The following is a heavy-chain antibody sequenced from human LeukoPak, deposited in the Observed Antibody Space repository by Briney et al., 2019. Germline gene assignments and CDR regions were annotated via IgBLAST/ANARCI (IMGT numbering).Heavy chain of an antibody. D-gene: IGHD4-17*01. V-gene: IGHV4-39*06. CDR3: AKVTRYDDSRPYGYMDV. Sequence: PSETLSLTCTVSDGSISGTPYFWGWFRQPPGKGPEWIGNIHYTGTVYYSASFQIRVTISVDTSKNQFPLKLYSLTAADTAVYFCAKVTRYDDSRPYGYMDVWGKGTTVTVSS. J-gene: IGHJ6*03. CDR2: IHYTGTV. CDR1: DGSISGTPYF.